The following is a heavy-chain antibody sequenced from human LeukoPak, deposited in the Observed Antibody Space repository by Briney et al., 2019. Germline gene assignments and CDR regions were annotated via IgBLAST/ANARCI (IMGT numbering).Heavy chain of an antibody. J-gene: IGHJ5*02. V-gene: IGHV4-59*01. Sequence: SETLSLTCTVSGGSISSYYWSWIRQPPGKGLEWIGYIYCSGSTNYNPSLKSRVTISVDTSKNQFSLKLSSVTAADTAVYYCARVIAVAGKRFDPWGQGTLVTVSS. CDR2: IYCSGST. D-gene: IGHD6-19*01. CDR1: GGSISSYY. CDR3: ARVIAVAGKRFDP.